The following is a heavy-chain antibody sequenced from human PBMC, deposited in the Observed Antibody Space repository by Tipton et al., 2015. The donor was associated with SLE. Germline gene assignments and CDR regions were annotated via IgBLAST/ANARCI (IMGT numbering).Heavy chain of an antibody. CDR1: GVTISSNF. D-gene: IGHD7-27*01. Sequence: SGVTISSNFMSWVRQAPGKGLERIGSIYYSGSTNYNPSLKSRVTISVDTSKNQFSLKVSSVTAADTAVYYCARGNWGSSVYYDYYMDVWGKGTTVTVSS. CDR3: ARGNWGSSVYYDYYMDV. CDR2: IYYSGST. J-gene: IGHJ6*03. V-gene: IGHV4-59*01.